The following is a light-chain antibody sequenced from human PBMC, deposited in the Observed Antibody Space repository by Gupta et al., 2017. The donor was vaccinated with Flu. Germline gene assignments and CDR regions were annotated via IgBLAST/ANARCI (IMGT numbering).Light chain of an antibody. CDR1: SSDVGGYNY. J-gene: IGLJ1*01. V-gene: IGLV2-8*01. CDR2: EVT. CDR3: SSDAGSNKWV. Sequence: QSALTQPPSASGSPGPSVTISCTGTSSDVGGYNYVSWYQQHPGKAPKLMIYEVTKRPPGVPDRFSGSKSGNTASLTVSVLQDEEEADYYCSSDAGSNKWVFGTGTKLTVL.